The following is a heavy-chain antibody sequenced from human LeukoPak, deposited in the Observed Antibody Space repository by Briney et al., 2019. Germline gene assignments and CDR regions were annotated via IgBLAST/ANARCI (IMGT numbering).Heavy chain of an antibody. D-gene: IGHD3-22*01. CDR1: AASISTYY. CDR3: ASPRSGYRYTFDY. Sequence: PSETLSLTCAVSAASISTYYWSWIRQAPGKGLEWIGYISTSGSTNYNPSLKSRVPLSLDTSKNRFSLILNFVSAADTAVYYCASPRSGYRYTFDYWGQGALVSVSS. CDR2: ISTSGST. V-gene: IGHV4-4*09. J-gene: IGHJ4*02.